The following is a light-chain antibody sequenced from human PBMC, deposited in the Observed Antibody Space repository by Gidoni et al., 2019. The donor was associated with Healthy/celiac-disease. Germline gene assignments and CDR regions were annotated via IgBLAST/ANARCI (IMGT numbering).Light chain of an antibody. J-gene: IGLJ2*01. V-gene: IGLV1-40*01. Sequence: QSVLTQPPSVSASPGQRVTITCTGSSSNIGAGYDVPWYQQLPGTAPKLLIYGNSNRPSGVPDRFSGSKSGTSASLAITGLQAEDEADYYCQSYDSSLSGPVVFGGGTKLTVL. CDR1: SSNIGAGYD. CDR2: GNS. CDR3: QSYDSSLSGPVV.